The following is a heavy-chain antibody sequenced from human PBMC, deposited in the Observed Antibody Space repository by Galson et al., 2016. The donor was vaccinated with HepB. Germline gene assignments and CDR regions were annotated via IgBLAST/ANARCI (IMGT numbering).Heavy chain of an antibody. V-gene: IGHV1-3*01. CDR1: GYTFTSYA. Sequence: SVKFSCKASGYTFTSYAMHWVRQAPGQRLEWMGWFNAGNGNTKFSQKFQGRVTITRDTSASTAYRELSSLRSEDTAVYYCARSGNSMVVTAPIHYSGQGTLATVSS. CDR2: FNAGNGNT. CDR3: ARSGNSMVVTAPIHY. J-gene: IGHJ4*02. D-gene: IGHD2-21*02.